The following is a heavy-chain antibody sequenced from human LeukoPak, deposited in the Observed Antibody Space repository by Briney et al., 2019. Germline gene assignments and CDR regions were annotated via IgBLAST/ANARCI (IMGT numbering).Heavy chain of an antibody. CDR1: GFPFTLYN. CDR2: ISSSTNTI. CDR3: ARDIWGSSGSYYYFDY. Sequence: GGSLRLSCEVSGFPFTLYNMNWVRQAPGKGLEWLSYISSSTNTIYYADSVKGRFTISRDNAKNSLYLQMNSLRAEDTAVYYCARDIWGSSGSYYYFDYWGQGTLVTVSS. J-gene: IGHJ4*02. V-gene: IGHV3-48*04. D-gene: IGHD1-26*01.